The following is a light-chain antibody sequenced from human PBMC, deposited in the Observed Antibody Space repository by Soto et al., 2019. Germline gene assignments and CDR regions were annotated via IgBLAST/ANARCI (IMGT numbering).Light chain of an antibody. V-gene: IGLV1-51*02. CDR3: GTWDSSLSAPYV. CDR2: ENN. CDR1: SSNIGNND. Sequence: QSVLTPPPSVSAAPGQTVTISCSGSSSNIGNNDVSWYQQLPGTAPKLLIFENNKRPSGIPDRFSGSKSGTSATLGITGLQTGDEANYYCGTWDSSLSAPYVFGTGTKLTVL. J-gene: IGLJ1*01.